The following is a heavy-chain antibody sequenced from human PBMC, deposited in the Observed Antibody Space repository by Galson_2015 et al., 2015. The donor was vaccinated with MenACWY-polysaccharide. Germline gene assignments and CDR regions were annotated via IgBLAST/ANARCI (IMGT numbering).Heavy chain of an antibody. J-gene: IGHJ6*03. D-gene: IGHD6-19*01. Sequence: CAISGDSDSCNSAAWNWIRQSPSRGLEWLGRTYYRSKWYSDYALSVRSRITINPDTSKSQFSLQLNSVTPEDTAVYYCARHMGYSTGLRGYYYFMDVWGKGTTVTVSS. CDR1: GDSDSCNSAA. CDR2: TYYRSKWYS. CDR3: ARHMGYSTGLRGYYYFMDV. V-gene: IGHV6-1*01.